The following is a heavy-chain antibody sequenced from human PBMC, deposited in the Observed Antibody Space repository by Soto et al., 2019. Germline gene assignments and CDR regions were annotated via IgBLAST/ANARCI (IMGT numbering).Heavy chain of an antibody. CDR1: GYTFTSYG. V-gene: IGHV1-18*01. D-gene: IGHD2-2*01. Sequence: QVPLVQSGAEVKKPGASVKVSCKASGYTFTSYGISWVRQAPGQGLEWMGWISAYNGNTNYAQKLQGRVTMTTDTSTSTAYMELRSLRSDDTAVYYCARVPKDIVVGPPPYYYYYMDGWGKGTTVTVSS. J-gene: IGHJ6*03. CDR2: ISAYNGNT. CDR3: ARVPKDIVVGPPPYYYYYMDG.